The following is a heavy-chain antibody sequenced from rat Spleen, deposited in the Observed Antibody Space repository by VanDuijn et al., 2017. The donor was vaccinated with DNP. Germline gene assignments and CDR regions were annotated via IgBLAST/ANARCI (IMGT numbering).Heavy chain of an antibody. CDR1: GYSIITNY. J-gene: IGHJ2*01. CDR2: ISFSGSP. Sequence: EVQLQESGPGLVKPSQSLSLTCSVTGYSIITNYWGWIRKFPGNKMEWIGYISFSGSPNYNPSLRSRISITRDTSKNLFFLHLDSVTTEDTATYYCARWVWYFDYWGQGIMVTVSS. V-gene: IGHV3-1*01. CDR3: ARWVWYFDY.